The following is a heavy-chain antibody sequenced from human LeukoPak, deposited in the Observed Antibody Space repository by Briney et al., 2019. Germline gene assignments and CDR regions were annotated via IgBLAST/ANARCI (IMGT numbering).Heavy chain of an antibody. D-gene: IGHD6-13*01. V-gene: IGHV4-38-2*02. CDR2: IYHSGST. CDR1: GYSISSGYY. Sequence: PSETLPLTYAVSGYSISSGYYWGWIRPPPGKGLEWIGSIYHSGSTYYNPSLKTRVTRSVDTSKNQFSLKLSSVTAADTAAYYCARDEPGSSSRFDYLGQGTLVTVSS. J-gene: IGHJ4*02. CDR3: ARDEPGSSSRFDY.